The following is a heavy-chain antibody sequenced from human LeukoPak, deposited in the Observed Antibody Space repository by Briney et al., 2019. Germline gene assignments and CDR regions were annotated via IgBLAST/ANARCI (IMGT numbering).Heavy chain of an antibody. CDR3: AGLAPPDAFDI. D-gene: IGHD3-3*02. J-gene: IGHJ3*02. Sequence: KTSETLSLTCTVSGGSISSYYWSWIRQPPGKGLEWIGYIYYSGSTNYNPSLKSRVTISVDTSKNQFSLKLSSVTAADTAVYYCAGLAPPDAFDIWGQGTMVTVSS. CDR2: IYYSGST. CDR1: GGSISSYY. V-gene: IGHV4-59*01.